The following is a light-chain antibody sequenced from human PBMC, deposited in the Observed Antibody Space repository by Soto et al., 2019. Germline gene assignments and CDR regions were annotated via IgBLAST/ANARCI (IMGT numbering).Light chain of an antibody. CDR3: QQRSNWPRT. V-gene: IGKV3-11*01. J-gene: IGKJ1*01. Sequence: IVFTESPATLSLCPGKRASLSCRASQNISNYLIWYQQKPGQAPRLLIYDVSNRAAGIPARFSGSGSGTDFTLTISSLEPEDFAVYYCQQRSNWPRTVGQGTKVDIK. CDR1: QNISNY. CDR2: DVS.